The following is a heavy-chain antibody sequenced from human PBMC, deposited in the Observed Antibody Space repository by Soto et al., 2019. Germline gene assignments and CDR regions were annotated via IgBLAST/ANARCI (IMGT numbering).Heavy chain of an antibody. CDR2: IYNSGST. D-gene: IGHD7-27*01. Sequence: SETLSLTCTVSGGSISSGDYYWSWIRQPPGQGLEWIGHIYNSGSTYNNPSLKSRVIISVDTSKNQFSLNLISVTAADTAVYYCARGLSGDKVDYWGQGTLVTVSS. CDR3: ARGLSGDKVDY. J-gene: IGHJ4*02. CDR1: GGSISSGDYY. V-gene: IGHV4-30-4*01.